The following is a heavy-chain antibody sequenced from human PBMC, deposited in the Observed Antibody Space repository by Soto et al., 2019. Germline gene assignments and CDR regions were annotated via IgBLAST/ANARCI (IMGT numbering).Heavy chain of an antibody. CDR3: ARRSRGDYYDSSGSIDY. V-gene: IGHV4-39*07. CDR1: GGSISGSSYY. Sequence: SETLSLTCTVSGGSISGSSYYWGWIRQPPGKGLEWIGNIYYSGSTYYNPSLKSRVTISVDTSKNQFSLKLSSVTAADTAVYYCARRSRGDYYDSSGSIDYWGQGTLVTVSS. CDR2: IYYSGST. D-gene: IGHD3-22*01. J-gene: IGHJ4*02.